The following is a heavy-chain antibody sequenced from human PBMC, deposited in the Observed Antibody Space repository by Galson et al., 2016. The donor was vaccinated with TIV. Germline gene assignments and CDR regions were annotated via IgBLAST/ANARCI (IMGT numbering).Heavy chain of an antibody. D-gene: IGHD3-10*01. CDR3: ATYGSRRQASFDF. V-gene: IGHV1-46*03. CDR1: GYTFTRYY. CDR2: VGPSGGST. Sequence: SVKVSCKASGYTFTRYYMHWMRQAPGQGLEWMGVVGPSGGSTTYAQKFQGRVTMTRDTSTSTVYMELSSLTSEDTAVYYCATYGSRRQASFDFWGQGTLVTVSS. J-gene: IGHJ4*02.